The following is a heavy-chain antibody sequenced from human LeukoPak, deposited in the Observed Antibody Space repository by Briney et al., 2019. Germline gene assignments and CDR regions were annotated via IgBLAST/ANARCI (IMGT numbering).Heavy chain of an antibody. Sequence: SVKVSCKASGGTFSSYAISWVRQAPGQGLERMGGIIPIFGTANYAQKFQGRVTITADESTSTAYMELSSLRSEDTAVYYCARDLTLDDYYYGMDVWGQGTTVTVSS. D-gene: IGHD3/OR15-3a*01. CDR1: GGTFSSYA. CDR2: IIPIFGTA. J-gene: IGHJ6*02. CDR3: ARDLTLDDYYYGMDV. V-gene: IGHV1-69*13.